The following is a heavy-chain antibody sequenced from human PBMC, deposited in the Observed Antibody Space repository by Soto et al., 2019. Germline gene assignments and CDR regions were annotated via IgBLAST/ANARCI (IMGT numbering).Heavy chain of an antibody. CDR3: AGCSTSCYNYYYGMDV. J-gene: IGHJ6*02. D-gene: IGHD2-2*02. V-gene: IGHV1-69*06. Sequence: SVKVSCKASGGTFSSYAISWVRQAPGQGLEWMGGIIPIFGTANYAQKFQGRVTITADKSTSTAYMELSSLRSEDTAVYYCAGCSTSCYNYYYGMDVWGQGTTVAVSS. CDR1: GGTFSSYA. CDR2: IIPIFGTA.